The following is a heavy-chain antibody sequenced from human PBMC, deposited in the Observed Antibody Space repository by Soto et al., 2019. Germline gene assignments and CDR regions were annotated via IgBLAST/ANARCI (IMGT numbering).Heavy chain of an antibody. CDR2: ISDSGGTS. CDR1: GFIFSNYV. J-gene: IGHJ4*02. CDR3: GKRPRALLTFDY. D-gene: IGHD1-26*01. Sequence: EVQLVDSGGGLVQPGGSLRLSCAASGFIFSNYVMSWVRQAPGKGLEWVSSISDSGGTSYYADGVNGRFTISRDKSKNTAYLQRNGLRAEDTAIYYCGKRPRALLTFDYWGQGTLVTVSS. V-gene: IGHV3-23*04.